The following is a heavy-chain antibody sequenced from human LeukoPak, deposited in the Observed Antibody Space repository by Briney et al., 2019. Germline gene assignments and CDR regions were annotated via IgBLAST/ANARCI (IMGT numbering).Heavy chain of an antibody. D-gene: IGHD3-10*01. CDR2: IYPDGRT. CDR3: ARTSGDH. J-gene: IGHJ4*02. Sequence: QTGGSLRLSCAVSGFTVTDNYMSWVRQAPGKGLQWVSVIYPDGRTYYADSVKGRFTISRDISRNTLLLQMNSLRPDDTAVHYCARTSGDHWGQGTLVTVSS. V-gene: IGHV3-53*01. CDR1: GFTVTDNY.